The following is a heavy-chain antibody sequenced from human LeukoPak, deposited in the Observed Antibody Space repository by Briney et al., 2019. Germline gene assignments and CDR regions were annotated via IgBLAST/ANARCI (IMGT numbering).Heavy chain of an antibody. J-gene: IGHJ4*02. CDR1: GFTFRSYP. V-gene: IGHV3-21*05. CDR2: ISGSGEYV. D-gene: IGHD3-9*01. Sequence: PGGSLRLSCAASGFTFRSYPMIWVRQAPGKGLECVSYISGSGEYVKYAESVKGRFTISRDNVRNSIFLQMSSLRVDDTAVYYCARVVDGVTGADYWGQGALVIVSS. CDR3: ARVVDGVTGADY.